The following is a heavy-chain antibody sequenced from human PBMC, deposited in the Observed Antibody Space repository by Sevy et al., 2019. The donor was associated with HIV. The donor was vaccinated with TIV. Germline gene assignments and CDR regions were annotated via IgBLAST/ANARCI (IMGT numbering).Heavy chain of an antibody. CDR3: ARDSLYSTNWAFDY. J-gene: IGHJ4*02. V-gene: IGHV1-69*13. Sequence: ASVKGSCKASGHTFSNYAISWVRQAPGQGLEWMGGIIPMFGAPNYAQKFQGRVTITADESTSTAYLQLSSLRSEDTAVYYCARDSLYSTNWAFDYWGPGTLVTVSS. CDR2: IIPMFGAP. CDR1: GHTFSNYA. D-gene: IGHD6-13*01.